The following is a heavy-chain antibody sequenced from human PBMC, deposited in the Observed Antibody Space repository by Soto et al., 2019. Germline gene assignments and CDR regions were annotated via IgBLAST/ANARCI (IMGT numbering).Heavy chain of an antibody. CDR3: ANGIVATISEGYFLDY. CDR2: ISGSGGST. D-gene: IGHD5-12*01. CDR1: GFTFSDHY. V-gene: IGHV3-23*04. Sequence: EVQLVESGGGLVQPGGSLRLSCAASGFTFSDHYMDWVRQAPGKGLEWVSAISGSGGSTYYADSVKGRFTISRDNSKNTLYLQMNSLRAEDTAVYYCANGIVATISEGYFLDYWGQGTLVTVSS. J-gene: IGHJ4*02.